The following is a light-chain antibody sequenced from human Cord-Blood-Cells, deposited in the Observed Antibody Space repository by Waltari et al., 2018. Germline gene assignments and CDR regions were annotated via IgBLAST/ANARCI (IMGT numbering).Light chain of an antibody. V-gene: IGLV2-23*01. CDR3: CSYAGSSTWV. Sequence: QSALTQPASVSGSPGQSITISCTGTSSHFGSYNLLSWYHQHPGKAPKLMIYGGSKRPSGVSNRFSGSKSGNTASLTISGLQAEDEADYYCCSYAGSSTWVFGGGTKLTVL. CDR1: SSHFGSYNL. CDR2: GGS. J-gene: IGLJ3*02.